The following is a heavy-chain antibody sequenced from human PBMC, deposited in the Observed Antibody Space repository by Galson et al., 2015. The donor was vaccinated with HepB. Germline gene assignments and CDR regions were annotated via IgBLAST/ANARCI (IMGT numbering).Heavy chain of an antibody. J-gene: IGHJ2*01. V-gene: IGHV3-33*06. CDR2: IWSDGSKK. CDR1: GFIFSSYA. CDR3: AKDRGLAEPGYTWLETPHHWYFDL. D-gene: IGHD6-19*01. Sequence: SLGLSCATFGFIFSSYAMHWVRQAPGKGLEWVAVIWSDGSKKFYVDSVKGRFTISRDNSKNTLYLQMNSLRAENTAVYYCAKDRGLAEPGYTWLETPHHWYFDLWGRGTLVSVSS.